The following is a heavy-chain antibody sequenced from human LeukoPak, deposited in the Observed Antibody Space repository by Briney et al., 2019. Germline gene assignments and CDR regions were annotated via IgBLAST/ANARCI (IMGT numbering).Heavy chain of an antibody. V-gene: IGHV3-30*18. Sequence: PGGSLRLSCAASGFIFSNFGTHWVRQAPGKGLEWVAVMSNDGNDQYYADSVKGRFTISRDNSKNTSSLQMNTLRAEDTAVYFCAKGGGSGYGDDYDYYYMDVWGKGTTVTVSS. CDR3: AKGGGSGYGDDYDYYYMDV. D-gene: IGHD4-17*01. CDR1: GFIFSNFG. J-gene: IGHJ6*03. CDR2: MSNDGNDQ.